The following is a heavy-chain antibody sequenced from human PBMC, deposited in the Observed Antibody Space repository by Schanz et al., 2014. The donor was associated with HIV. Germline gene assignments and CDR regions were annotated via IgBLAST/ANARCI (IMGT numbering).Heavy chain of an antibody. D-gene: IGHD3-10*01. V-gene: IGHV3-23*01. J-gene: IGHJ4*02. CDR3: ARDGSLNRGFDY. CDR2: ISDRDGAST. Sequence: DVQLLESGGGFLKPGRTLRLSCAASGFTFTSSTMTWVRQSPGRGLEWVSSISDRDGASTYYADSVKGRFTISRDNSKNTLHLQMNSLRAEDTAVYYCARDGSLNRGFDYWGQGTLVTVSS. CDR1: GFTFTSST.